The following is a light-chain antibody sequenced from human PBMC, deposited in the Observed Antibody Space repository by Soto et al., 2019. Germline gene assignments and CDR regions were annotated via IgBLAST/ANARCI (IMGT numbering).Light chain of an antibody. J-gene: IGKJ4*01. CDR2: ATS. V-gene: IGKV1-9*01. CDR3: QQANTFPLT. Sequence: IQLTQSPSSLSASVGDRVTVTCRASQDISSYLAWYQQKPGKAPKLLIYATSTLQSGVPSRFGGSGSGTDFALTISSLQPEDFATYYCQQANTFPLTFGGGTKVDIK. CDR1: QDISSY.